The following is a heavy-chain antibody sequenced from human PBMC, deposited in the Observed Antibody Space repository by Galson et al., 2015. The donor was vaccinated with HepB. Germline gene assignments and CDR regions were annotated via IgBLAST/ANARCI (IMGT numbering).Heavy chain of an antibody. CDR3: ARDRLYDYVWGRFGAFDI. Sequence: SLRLSCAASGFTFSSYSMNWVRQAPGKGLEWVSSISSSSSYIYYADSVKGRFTISRDNAKNSLYLQMNSLRAEDTAVYYCARDRLYDYVWGRFGAFDIWGQGTMVTVSS. D-gene: IGHD3-16*01. CDR1: GFTFSSYS. V-gene: IGHV3-21*01. J-gene: IGHJ3*02. CDR2: ISSSSSYI.